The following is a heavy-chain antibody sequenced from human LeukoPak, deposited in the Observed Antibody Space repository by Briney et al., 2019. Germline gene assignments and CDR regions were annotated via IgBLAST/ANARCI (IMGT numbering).Heavy chain of an antibody. J-gene: IGHJ4*02. D-gene: IGHD3-3*01. Sequence: GGSLRLSCAASGFTVSSNYMSWVRQAPGKGLEWVSVIYSGGSTYYADSVKGRFTISRDNSKNTLYLQMHSLRAEDTAVYYCARVYDFWSGYYLDYWGQGTLVTVSS. CDR3: ARVYDFWSGYYLDY. CDR1: GFTVSSNY. V-gene: IGHV3-66*02. CDR2: IYSGGST.